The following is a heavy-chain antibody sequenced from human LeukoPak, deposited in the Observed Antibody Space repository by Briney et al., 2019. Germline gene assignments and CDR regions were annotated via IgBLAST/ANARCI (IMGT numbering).Heavy chain of an antibody. V-gene: IGHV1-46*01. J-gene: IGHJ6*02. CDR1: GYTFTSYY. CDR2: INPSGGST. Sequence: ASVKVSCKASGYTFTSYYMHWVRQAPGQGLEWMGIINPSGGSTSYAQKFQGRVTMTRDTSTSTVYMELSSLRSEDTAVYYCARDLADSSGWYKDRYYYYGMDVWGQGTTVTVSS. D-gene: IGHD6-19*01. CDR3: ARDLADSSGWYKDRYYYYGMDV.